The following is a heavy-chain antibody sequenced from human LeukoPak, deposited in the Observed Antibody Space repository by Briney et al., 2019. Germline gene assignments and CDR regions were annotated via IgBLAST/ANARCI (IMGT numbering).Heavy chain of an antibody. Sequence: ASVKVSCKASGYTFTSYGISWVRQAPGQGLEWMGWISAYNGNTNYAQKLQGRVTMTTDTSTSTAYMELRSLRSDDTAVYYCAGVSGSSWYGAFDIWGQGTMVTVSS. V-gene: IGHV1-18*01. CDR3: AGVSGSSWYGAFDI. J-gene: IGHJ3*02. D-gene: IGHD6-13*01. CDR1: GYTFTSYG. CDR2: ISAYNGNT.